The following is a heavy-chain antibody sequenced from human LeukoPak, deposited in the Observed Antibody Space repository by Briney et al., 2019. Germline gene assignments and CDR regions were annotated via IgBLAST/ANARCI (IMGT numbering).Heavy chain of an antibody. J-gene: IGHJ5*02. V-gene: IGHV4-61*02. CDR3: ARGFYYDFWSGYYQYNWFDP. Sequence: SQTLSLTCTVSGGSISSGSYYWSWIRQPAGKGLEWIGRIYTSGSTNYNPSLKSRVTISVDTPKNQFSLKLSSVTAADTAVYYCARGFYYDFWSGYYQYNWFDPWGQGTLVTVSS. CDR1: GGSISSGSYY. CDR2: IYTSGST. D-gene: IGHD3-3*01.